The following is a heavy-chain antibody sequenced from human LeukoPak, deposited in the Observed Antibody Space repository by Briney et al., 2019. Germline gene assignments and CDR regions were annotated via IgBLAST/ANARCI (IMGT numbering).Heavy chain of an antibody. CDR1: GVTFTTYS. CDR2: TSYDGSIK. D-gene: IGHD6-25*01. Sequence: GGSLRLSCAAAGVTFTTYSMHWVRQAPGRGLEWASVTSYDGSIKVYAESVKGRFTISRDNSENTLYLQMNSLKFEDTAMYSCAIERHSSGKAGTFNFWGRGTMVTISS. CDR3: AIERHSSGKAGTFNF. V-gene: IGHV3-30-3*01. J-gene: IGHJ3*01.